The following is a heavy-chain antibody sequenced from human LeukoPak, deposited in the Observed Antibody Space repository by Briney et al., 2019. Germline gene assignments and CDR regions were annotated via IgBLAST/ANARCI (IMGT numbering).Heavy chain of an antibody. CDR2: VDPEDGET. Sequence: ASVKIPCKVSGYTFTDYYMHWVQQAPGKGFEWMGLVDPEDGETIYAEKFQGRVTITADTSTDTAYMELSSLRSEDTAVYYCATGLMITFGEHQIDYWGQGTLVTVSS. CDR3: ATGLMITFGEHQIDY. J-gene: IGHJ4*02. V-gene: IGHV1-69-2*01. D-gene: IGHD3-16*01. CDR1: GYTFTDYY.